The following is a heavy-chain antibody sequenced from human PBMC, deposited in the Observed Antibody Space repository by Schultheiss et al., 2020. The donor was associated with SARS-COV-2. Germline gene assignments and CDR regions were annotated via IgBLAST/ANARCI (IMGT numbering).Heavy chain of an antibody. CDR3: ASYDYIWGSNY. CDR2: INHSGST. CDR1: GGSFSGYY. J-gene: IGHJ4*02. V-gene: IGHV4-34*01. Sequence: SETLSLTCAVYGGSFSGYYWSWIRQPPGKGLEWIGEINHSGSTNYNPSLKSRVTISVDTSKNQFSLKLSSVTAADTAVYYCASYDYIWGSNYWGQGTLVTVSS. D-gene: IGHD3-16*01.